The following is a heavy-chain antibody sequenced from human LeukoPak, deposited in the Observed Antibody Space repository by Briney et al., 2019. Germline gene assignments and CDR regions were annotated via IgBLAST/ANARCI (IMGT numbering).Heavy chain of an antibody. Sequence: GASVKVSCKASGGTFSRYAISWVRQAPGQGLEWMGSYIPMFGTANYAQNFQNRVTITADESTSTFSMEVSSLRPEDTAVYFCAGASSKWELSFWGQGTLVTVSS. CDR2: YIPMFGTA. CDR1: GGTFSRYA. J-gene: IGHJ4*02. D-gene: IGHD1-26*01. CDR3: AGASSKWELSF. V-gene: IGHV1-69*13.